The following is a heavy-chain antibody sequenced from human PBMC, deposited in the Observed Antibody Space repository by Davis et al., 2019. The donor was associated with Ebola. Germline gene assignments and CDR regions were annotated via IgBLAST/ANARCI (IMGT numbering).Heavy chain of an antibody. J-gene: IGHJ4*02. D-gene: IGHD3-10*01. CDR1: GGSIGSSTYY. CDR3: ARHQGSWSFYYVDY. V-gene: IGHV4-39*01. CDR2: VYYSGST. Sequence: ETLSLTCTVSGGSIGSSTYYWGWIRQPPGKGLEWIGSVYYSGSTYYNPSLKSRVTMSVDRSKNQFSLKVSSVTAADTAVYHCARHQGSWSFYYVDYWGQGTLVTVSS.